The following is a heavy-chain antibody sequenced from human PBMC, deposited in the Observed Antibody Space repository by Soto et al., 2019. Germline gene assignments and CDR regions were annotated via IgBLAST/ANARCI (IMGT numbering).Heavy chain of an antibody. V-gene: IGHV3-21*01. CDR3: AREKCSSNNCYLVGYYGLDV. Sequence: ESLRPSCAGSGFNFTDYNMNWVRRAPGKGLEWVSSISSTGRYIYYGDSVRGRITVSRDNGKNSLFLQMNNLGAEDTAVYYCAREKCSSNNCYLVGYYGLDVWGQGTTVTVSS. CDR1: GFNFTDYN. J-gene: IGHJ6*02. D-gene: IGHD2-2*01. CDR2: ISSTGRYI.